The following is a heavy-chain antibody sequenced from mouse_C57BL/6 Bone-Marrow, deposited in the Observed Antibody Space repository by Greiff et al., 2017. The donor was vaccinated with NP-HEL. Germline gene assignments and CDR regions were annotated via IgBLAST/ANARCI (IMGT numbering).Heavy chain of an antibody. Sequence: EVKLMESGGGLVKPGGSLKLSCAASGFTFSDYGMHWVRQAPEKGLEWVAYISSGSSTIYYADTVKGRFTISRDNAKNTLFLQMTSLRSEDTAMYYCAVYYYGSSSYAMDYWGQGTSVTVSS. CDR1: GFTFSDYG. CDR2: ISSGSSTI. CDR3: AVYYYGSSSYAMDY. D-gene: IGHD1-1*01. J-gene: IGHJ4*01. V-gene: IGHV5-17*01.